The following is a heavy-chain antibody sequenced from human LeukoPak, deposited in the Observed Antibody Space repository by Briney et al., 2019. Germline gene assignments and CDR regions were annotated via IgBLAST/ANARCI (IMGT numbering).Heavy chain of an antibody. D-gene: IGHD3-22*01. CDR3: VQSAYYYDSSGRYD. V-gene: IGHV3-23*01. CDR2: ISGSGGST. Sequence: GGSLRLSCAASGFTFSSYAMSWVRQAPGKGPEWVSAISGSGGSTYYADSVKGRFIISRDNSKNTLYLQMNSLRAEDTAVYYCVQSAYYYDSSGRYDWGQGTLVTVSS. CDR1: GFTFSSYA. J-gene: IGHJ4*02.